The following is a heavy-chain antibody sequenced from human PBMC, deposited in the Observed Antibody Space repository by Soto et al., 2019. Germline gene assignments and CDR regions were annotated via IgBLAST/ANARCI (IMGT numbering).Heavy chain of an antibody. CDR2: IYPGDSDT. Sequence: PXESLKISWQCSGNSFRSYGIGLVLQMPGKGLEWMGIIYPGDSDTRYSPSFQGQVTISADKSISTAYLQWSSLKASDTAMYYCARLRGDGYTNDYYGMDVWGQGTTVTVSS. V-gene: IGHV5-51*01. D-gene: IGHD5-12*01. CDR3: ARLRGDGYTNDYYGMDV. J-gene: IGHJ6*02. CDR1: GNSFRSYG.